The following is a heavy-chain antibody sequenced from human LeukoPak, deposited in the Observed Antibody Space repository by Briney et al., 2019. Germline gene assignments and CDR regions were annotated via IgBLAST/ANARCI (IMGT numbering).Heavy chain of an antibody. V-gene: IGHV4-4*07. CDR3: ARLPTVVTRVAFDI. CDR2: IYTSGST. J-gene: IGHJ3*02. CDR1: GNSISTYY. Sequence: SETLSLTCTVSGNSISTYYWSWIRQPAGKGLEWIGRIYTSGSTNYNPSLKSRVTMSIDTSKSQLSLKLSSVTAADTAVYYCARLPTVVTRVAFDIWGQGTMVTVSS. D-gene: IGHD4-23*01.